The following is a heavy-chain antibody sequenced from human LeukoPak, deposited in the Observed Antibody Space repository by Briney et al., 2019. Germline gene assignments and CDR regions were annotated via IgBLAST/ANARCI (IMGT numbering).Heavy chain of an antibody. CDR1: GGSISSGSYY. J-gene: IGHJ4*02. D-gene: IGHD2-15*01. CDR2: IYTSGST. Sequence: SETLSLTCTVSGGSISSGSYYWSWIRQPAGKGLEWIGRIYTSGSTNYNPSLKSRVTISVDTSKNQFSLKLSSVTAADTAVYYCASSGGYWGQGTLVTVSS. CDR3: ASSGGY. V-gene: IGHV4-61*02.